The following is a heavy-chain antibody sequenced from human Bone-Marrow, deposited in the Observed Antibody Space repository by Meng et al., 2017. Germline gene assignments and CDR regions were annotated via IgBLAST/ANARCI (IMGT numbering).Heavy chain of an antibody. CDR3: ARGPLSAAGTMGYFQH. D-gene: IGHD6-13*01. J-gene: IGHJ1*01. CDR1: GGSISRGGYY. V-gene: IGHV4-31*03. Sequence: VQLQESGPGLVKPSQTLSLTCTVSGGSISRGGYYWSWIRQHPGKGLEWIGYIYYSGSTYYNPSLKSRVTISVDTSKNQFSLKLSSVTAADTAVYYCARGPLSAAGTMGYFQHWGQGTLVTVSS. CDR2: IYYSGST.